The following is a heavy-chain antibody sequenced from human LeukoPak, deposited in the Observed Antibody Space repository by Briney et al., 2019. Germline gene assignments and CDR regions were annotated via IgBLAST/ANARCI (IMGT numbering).Heavy chain of an antibody. J-gene: IGHJ4*02. Sequence: PGRSLRLSCAASGFTFDDYAMHWVRQAPGKGLEWVSGISWNSGSIGYADSVKGRFTISRDNAKNSLYLQMNSLRAEDMAVYYCARVFLIVAAGTVDYWGQGTLVTVSS. D-gene: IGHD6-13*01. CDR1: GFTFDDYA. CDR2: ISWNSGSI. CDR3: ARVFLIVAAGTVDY. V-gene: IGHV3-9*03.